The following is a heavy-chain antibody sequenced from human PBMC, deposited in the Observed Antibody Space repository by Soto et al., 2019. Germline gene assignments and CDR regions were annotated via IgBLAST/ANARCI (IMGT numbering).Heavy chain of an antibody. Sequence: GGSLRLSCAASGFTFDDYGMSWVRQAPGKGLEWVSGINWNGGSTGYADSVKGRFTISRDNAKNSLYLQMNSLRAEDTALYHCARSALHRSFTSDYGSGSYQGDDAFDIWGQGTMVTVSS. V-gene: IGHV3-20*01. CDR2: INWNGGST. CDR1: GFTFDDYG. CDR3: ARSALHRSFTSDYGSGSYQGDDAFDI. D-gene: IGHD3-10*01. J-gene: IGHJ3*02.